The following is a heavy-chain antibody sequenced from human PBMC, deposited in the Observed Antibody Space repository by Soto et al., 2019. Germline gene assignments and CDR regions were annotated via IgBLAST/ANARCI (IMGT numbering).Heavy chain of an antibody. CDR2: MNPNSGNT. D-gene: IGHD3-10*01. V-gene: IGHV1-8*01. CDR1: GYTFTSYD. Sequence: GVSVKVSCNASGYTFTSYDINWVRQATGQGLEWMGWMNPNSGNTGYAQKFQGRVTMTRNTSISTAYMELSSLRSEDTAVYYCARGLEFYYYYYGMDVWGQGTTVTVSS. J-gene: IGHJ6*02. CDR3: ARGLEFYYYYYGMDV.